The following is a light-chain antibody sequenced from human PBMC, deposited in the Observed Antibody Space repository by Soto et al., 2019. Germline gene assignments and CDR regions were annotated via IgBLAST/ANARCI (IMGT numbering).Light chain of an antibody. V-gene: IGLV2-11*01. Sequence: QSVLTQPRSVSGSPGQSVTISCTGTSSDVGAYNSVSWFQQHPGKAPKLLIYDVSKRPSGVPDRFSGSKSANTASLTISGLQAEDEADYYCCSYAGTYTYVFGTGTNPTVL. CDR2: DVS. CDR1: SSDVGAYNS. CDR3: CSYAGTYTYV. J-gene: IGLJ1*01.